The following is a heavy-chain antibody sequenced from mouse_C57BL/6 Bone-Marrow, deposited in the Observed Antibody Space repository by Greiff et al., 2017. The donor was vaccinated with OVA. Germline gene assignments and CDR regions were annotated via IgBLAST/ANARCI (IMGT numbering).Heavy chain of an antibody. CDR1: GYTFTDYY. J-gene: IGHJ2*01. V-gene: IGHV1-19*01. CDR3: ARNWDVDDY. Sequence: EVKLMESGPVLVKPGASVKMSCKASGYTFTDYYMNWVKQSHGKSLEWIGVINPYNGGTSYTQKFKGKATLTVDKSSSTAYMELNSLTSEDSAVYYCARNWDVDDYWGQGTTLTVSS. CDR2: INPYNGGT. D-gene: IGHD4-1*01.